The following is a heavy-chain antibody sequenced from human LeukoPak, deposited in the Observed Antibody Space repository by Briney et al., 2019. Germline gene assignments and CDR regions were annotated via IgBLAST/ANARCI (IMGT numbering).Heavy chain of an antibody. V-gene: IGHV3-23*01. D-gene: IGHD2-8*02. CDR1: GFTFSSSA. CDR2: ISGTGGST. Sequence: GSLRLSCAASGFTFSSSAMNWVRQAPGKGLEWVSTISGTGGSTYYADSVRGRFTISRDNSKNTLYLQMNSLRAEDTAVYYCAKDPGGENYWGQGTLVTVSS. CDR3: AKDPGGENY. J-gene: IGHJ4*02.